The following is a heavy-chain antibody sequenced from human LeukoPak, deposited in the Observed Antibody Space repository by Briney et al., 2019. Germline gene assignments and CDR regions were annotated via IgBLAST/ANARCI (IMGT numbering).Heavy chain of an antibody. CDR3: ARGSVGDTDFDY. CDR2: IYISGNT. J-gene: IGHJ4*02. Sequence: ASETLSLTCTVSGGSISSGSYYWSWLRQPAGKGLEWIGRIYISGNTNYNPSLKSRVTISVDTSKNQFSLKLSSVTAADTAVYYCARGSVGDTDFDYWGQGTLVTVSS. V-gene: IGHV4-61*02. CDR1: GGSISSGSYY. D-gene: IGHD1-26*01.